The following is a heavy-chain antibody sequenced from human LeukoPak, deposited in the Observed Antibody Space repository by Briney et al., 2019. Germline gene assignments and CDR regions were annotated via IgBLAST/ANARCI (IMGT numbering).Heavy chain of an antibody. Sequence: GGSLRLSCTTSQFNFNNFGMTWVRQAPGKGLEWVSSITGNGGSTQYADSVQGRFAISRGNSRNTLYLQMNSLRAEDTAVYYCAKDPNGDYIGTFDIWGQGTMVTVSS. V-gene: IGHV3-23*01. CDR3: AKDPNGDYIGTFDI. CDR1: QFNFNNFG. CDR2: ITGNGGST. D-gene: IGHD4-17*01. J-gene: IGHJ3*02.